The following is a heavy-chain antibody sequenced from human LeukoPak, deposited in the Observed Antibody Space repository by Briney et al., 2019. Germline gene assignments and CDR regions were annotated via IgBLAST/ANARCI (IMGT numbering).Heavy chain of an antibody. CDR1: VYTFTGYH. CDR2: INPNSDGT. D-gene: IGHD3/OR15-3a*01. V-gene: IGHV1-2*02. J-gene: IGHJ4*02. Sequence: ASVKGSCKTSVYTFTGYHMHWVRHAPGQGLEWMGFINPNSDGTNYAQKFQGRVTMTRDTSISTAYMELSTLRSDDTAVYYCASGDGLVIPFGIWSPSYQWDYWGQATLVTVSS. CDR3: ASGDGLVIPFGIWSPSYQWDY.